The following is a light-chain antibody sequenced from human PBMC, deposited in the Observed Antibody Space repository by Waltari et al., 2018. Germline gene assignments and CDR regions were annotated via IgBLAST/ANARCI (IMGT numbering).Light chain of an antibody. CDR2: EVD. Sequence: SALTQPASVSASPGQSLTISCTGSSSVIGSYDLVAWYQQHPGKAPHLLIYEVDKRPSGVSYRFSGSKSGNAASLTVSGLQPEDEGHYFCSSYTYGGPWVFGGGTLLTVL. CDR1: SSVIGSYDL. CDR3: SSYTYGGPWV. V-gene: IGLV2-23*02. J-gene: IGLJ2*01.